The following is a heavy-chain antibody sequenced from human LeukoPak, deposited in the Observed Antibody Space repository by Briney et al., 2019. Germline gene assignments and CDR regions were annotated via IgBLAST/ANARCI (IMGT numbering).Heavy chain of an antibody. D-gene: IGHD2-15*01. J-gene: IGHJ4*02. CDR3: ARALGYCSGGDCYQPLNY. Sequence: SETLSLTCTVSGGSISSSTYYWTWIRQSPGKGLEWIGYIYYSGSTNSNPSLNSGSTNYNPSLKSRVTISVDTSKNQFSLKLSSVTAADTAVYHCARALGYCSGGDCYQPLNYWGQGTLVTVSS. CDR2: IYYSGSTNSNPSLNSGST. CDR1: GGSISSSTYY. V-gene: IGHV4-61*01.